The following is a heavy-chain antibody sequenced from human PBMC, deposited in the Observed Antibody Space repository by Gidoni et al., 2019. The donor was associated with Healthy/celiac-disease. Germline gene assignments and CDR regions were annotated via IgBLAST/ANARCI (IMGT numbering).Heavy chain of an antibody. D-gene: IGHD3-22*01. CDR2: IYHSGIT. J-gene: IGHJ4*02. Sequence: QVQLQASGPGLVKPSETLSLTCTVSGYSISSGYYWGWIRQPPGKGLEWIGSIYHSGITYSNPSIKSRFPISLDTSKNQFSLKLSSVTAADTAVYYCARATTEPSHYEGEWYYFDYWGQGTLVTVSS. CDR3: ARATTEPSHYEGEWYYFDY. V-gene: IGHV4-38-2*02. CDR1: GYSISSGYY.